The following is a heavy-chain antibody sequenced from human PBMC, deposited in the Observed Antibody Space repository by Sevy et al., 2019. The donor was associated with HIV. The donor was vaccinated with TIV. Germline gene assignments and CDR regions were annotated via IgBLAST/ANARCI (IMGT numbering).Heavy chain of an antibody. CDR1: GFIFSSYG. CDR3: VKGGVTWELLDY. V-gene: IGHV3-30*18. J-gene: IGHJ4*02. D-gene: IGHD1-26*01. Sequence: GGSLRLSCAASGFIFSSYGMHWVRQAPGKGLEWVTIISYDGISKYYADSVKGRFPISRDNSENILYLQMNSLRTDDTAVYYCVKGGVTWELLDYWGQGTLVTVSS. CDR2: ISYDGISK.